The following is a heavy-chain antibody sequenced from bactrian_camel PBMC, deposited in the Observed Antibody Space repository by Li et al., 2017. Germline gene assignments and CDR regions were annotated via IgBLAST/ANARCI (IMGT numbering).Heavy chain of an antibody. CDR2: LSTAGGT. CDR1: GITTDGAD. CDR3: AVNRGLLRRRSCRDIGGY. J-gene: IGHJ4*01. D-gene: IGHD5*01. Sequence: QLVESGGGSVQAGGSLRLSCTASGITTDGADMGWYRQRPGNQCELVAKLSTAGGTDFPNSEIERFTISRNNAKNTVYLQMNSLTPEDTAVYYCAVNRGLLRRRSCRDIGGYWGQGTQVTVS. V-gene: IGHV3S53*01.